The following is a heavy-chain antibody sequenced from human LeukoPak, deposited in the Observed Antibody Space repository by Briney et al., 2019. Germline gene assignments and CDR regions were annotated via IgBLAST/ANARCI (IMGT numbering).Heavy chain of an antibody. V-gene: IGHV3-23*01. Sequence: SGGSLRLSCVVSGFTFSNYGMHWVRQAPGKGLEWVSGISGSGGSTYYADSVKGRFTIPRDNSKNTLYLQMNSLRAEDTAIYYCAKDAPYVEMATMVKAYYFDYWGQGTLVTVSS. D-gene: IGHD5-24*01. J-gene: IGHJ4*02. CDR1: GFTFSNYG. CDR3: AKDAPYVEMATMVKAYYFDY. CDR2: ISGSGGST.